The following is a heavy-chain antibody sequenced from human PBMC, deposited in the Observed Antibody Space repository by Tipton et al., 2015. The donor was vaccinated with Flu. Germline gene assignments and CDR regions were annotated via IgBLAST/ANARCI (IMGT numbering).Heavy chain of an antibody. CDR2: IYYSGST. V-gene: IGHV4-59*01. J-gene: IGHJ6*03. Sequence: TLSLTCTVSGGSISSYYWSWIRQPPGKGLEWIGYIYYSGSTNYNPSLKSRVTISVDTSKNQFSLKLSSVTAADTAVYYCARSISYYCYYYRVVWGKATTVTVSS. CDR3: ARSISYYCYYYRVV. CDR1: GGSISSYY. D-gene: IGHD2-21*01.